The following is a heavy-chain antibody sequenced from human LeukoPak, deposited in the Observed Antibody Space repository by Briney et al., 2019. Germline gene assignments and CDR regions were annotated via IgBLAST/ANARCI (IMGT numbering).Heavy chain of an antibody. V-gene: IGHV3-23*01. CDR1: GFTFSNYV. CDR2: ISGSGGST. J-gene: IGHJ1*01. D-gene: IGHD6-13*01. CDR3: AKDNRLAAAVTELYFQH. Sequence: GGSLRLSCTASGFTFSNYVMSWVRQAPGKGLEWVSAISGSGGSTYYADSVKGRFTISRDNSKNTLYLQMNSLRAEDTAVYYCAKDNRLAAAVTELYFQHWGQGTLVTVSS.